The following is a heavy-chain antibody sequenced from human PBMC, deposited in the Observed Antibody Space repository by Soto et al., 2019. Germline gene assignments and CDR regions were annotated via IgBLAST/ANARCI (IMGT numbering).Heavy chain of an antibody. V-gene: IGHV3-74*01. D-gene: IGHD4-17*01. Sequence: GGSLRLSCAASGFTFSSYWMHWVRQAPGKGLVWVSRINSDGSSTSYADSVKGRFTISRDNAKNTLYLQMNSLRAEDTAVYYCAREVSGDYGDFDYWGQGTLVTVSS. CDR3: AREVSGDYGDFDY. J-gene: IGHJ4*02. CDR2: INSDGSST. CDR1: GFTFSSYW.